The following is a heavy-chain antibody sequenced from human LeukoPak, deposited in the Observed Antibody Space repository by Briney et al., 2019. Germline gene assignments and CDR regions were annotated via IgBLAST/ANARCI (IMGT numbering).Heavy chain of an antibody. CDR1: GFTFSNYE. J-gene: IGHJ4*02. Sequence: GGSLRLSCAASGFTFSNYEMNWVRQAPGEGLEWVSYINSLGTTTYFADSVKGRFTISRDNAKNSLYLQMNSLGVEDTAAYYCAKVDFDYGDNWGQGTLVTVSS. D-gene: IGHD3-9*01. CDR3: AKVDFDYGDN. CDR2: INSLGTTT. V-gene: IGHV3-48*03.